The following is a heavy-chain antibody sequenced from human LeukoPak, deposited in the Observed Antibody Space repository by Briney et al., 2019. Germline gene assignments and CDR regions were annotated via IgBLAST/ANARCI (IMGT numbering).Heavy chain of an antibody. CDR2: IYTSGST. Sequence: SETLSLTCTVSGGSISSGSYYWRWIRQPAGKGLEWIGRIYTSGSTNYNPSLKSRVTISVDTSKNQFSLKLSSVTAADTAVYYCARVRYSNPPKGYYYYYMDVWGKGTTVTVSS. CDR3: ARVRYSNPPKGYYYYYMDV. V-gene: IGHV4-61*02. D-gene: IGHD4-11*01. J-gene: IGHJ6*03. CDR1: GGSISSGSYY.